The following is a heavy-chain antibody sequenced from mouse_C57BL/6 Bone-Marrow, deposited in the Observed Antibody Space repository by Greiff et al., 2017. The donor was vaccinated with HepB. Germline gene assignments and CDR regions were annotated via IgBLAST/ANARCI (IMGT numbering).Heavy chain of an antibody. V-gene: IGHV5-6*01. CDR1: GFTFSSYG. CDR2: ISSGGSYT. CDR3: ARPHYYGNYFYAMDY. J-gene: IGHJ4*01. Sequence: VQLKESGGDLVKPGGSLKLSCAASGFTFSSYGMSWVRQTPDKRLEWVATISSGGSYTYYPDSVKGRFTISRDNAKNTLYLQMSSLKSEDTAMYYCARPHYYGNYFYAMDYWGQGTSVTVSS. D-gene: IGHD2-1*01.